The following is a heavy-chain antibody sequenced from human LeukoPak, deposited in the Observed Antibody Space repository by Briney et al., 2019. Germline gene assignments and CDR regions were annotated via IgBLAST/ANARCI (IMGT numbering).Heavy chain of an antibody. Sequence: PSETLSLTCAVYGGSFSGYYWSWIRQPPGKGLEWIGEINHSGSTNYNPSLKSRVTISVDTSKNQFSLKLSSVTAADTAVYYCARVEHIVVVTAIQNWFDHWGQGTLVTVSS. J-gene: IGHJ5*02. CDR2: INHSGST. V-gene: IGHV4-34*01. CDR1: GGSFSGYY. CDR3: ARVEHIVVVTAIQNWFDH. D-gene: IGHD2-21*02.